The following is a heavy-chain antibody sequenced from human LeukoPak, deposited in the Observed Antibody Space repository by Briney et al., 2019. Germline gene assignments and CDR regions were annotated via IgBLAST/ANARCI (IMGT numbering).Heavy chain of an antibody. J-gene: IGHJ6*02. CDR1: GGSISSYY. CDR2: IYYSGST. CDR3: ARSLSVRGFYYGMDV. D-gene: IGHD3-10*01. Sequence: SETLSLTCTVSGGSISSYYWSWIRQPPGKGLEWIGYIYYSGSTNHNPSLKSRVTISVDTSKNQFSLKLSSVTAADTAVYYCARSLSVRGFYYGMDVWGQGTTVTVSS. V-gene: IGHV4-59*01.